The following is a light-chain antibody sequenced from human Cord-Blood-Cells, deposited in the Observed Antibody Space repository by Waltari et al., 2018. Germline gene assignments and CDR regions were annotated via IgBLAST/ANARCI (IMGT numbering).Light chain of an antibody. J-gene: IGKJ3*01. Sequence: EIVMTQSPATLSVSPGERATLSCRASQSVSSNLAWYQQKPGQAPRLLIYGASTRATGIPARFSGSGSGTEFTLTISSLQSVDFAVYYCQQYNNWPIFTFGPGTKVDIK. CDR3: QQYNNWPIFT. CDR2: GAS. CDR1: QSVSSN. V-gene: IGKV3-15*01.